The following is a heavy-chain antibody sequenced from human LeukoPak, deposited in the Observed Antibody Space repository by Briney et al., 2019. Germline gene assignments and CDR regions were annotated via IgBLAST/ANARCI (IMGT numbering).Heavy chain of an antibody. Sequence: SETLSLTCTVSGGSISSGDYYWSWIRQPPGKGLEWIGYIYYSGSTYYNPSLKSRVTISVDTSKNQFSLKLSSVTAADTAVYYCARDLLYYYDSSGDAFDIWGQGTMATVSS. CDR2: IYYSGST. J-gene: IGHJ3*02. CDR1: GGSISSGDYY. D-gene: IGHD3-22*01. CDR3: ARDLLYYYDSSGDAFDI. V-gene: IGHV4-30-4*08.